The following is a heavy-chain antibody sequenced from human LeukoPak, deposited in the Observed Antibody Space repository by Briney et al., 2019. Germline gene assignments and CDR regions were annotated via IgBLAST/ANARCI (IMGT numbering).Heavy chain of an antibody. CDR3: ARDPGRGGKAVMDY. D-gene: IGHD3-16*01. CDR2: IREDGSVK. V-gene: IGHV3-7*01. J-gene: IGHJ4*02. Sequence: GGSLRLSCAASGFSFSAYWMNWVRQAPGKGLEWVANIREDGSVKNYVDSVRGRFTISRDNAKDFLSLEMNSLRDEDTAVYYCARDPGRGGKAVMDYWGQGTLVTVSS. CDR1: GFSFSAYW.